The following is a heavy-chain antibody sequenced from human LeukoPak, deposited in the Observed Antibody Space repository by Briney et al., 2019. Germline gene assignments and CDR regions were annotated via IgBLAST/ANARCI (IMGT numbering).Heavy chain of an antibody. Sequence: PGGSLRLSCAASGFTVSSNYMSWVRQAPGKGLEWVSVIYSGGSTYYADSAKGRFTISRDNSKNTLYLQMNSLRAEDTAVYYCASSAVGADFDYWGQGTLVTVSS. V-gene: IGHV3-53*01. CDR1: GFTVSSNY. D-gene: IGHD1-26*01. J-gene: IGHJ4*02. CDR3: ASSAVGADFDY. CDR2: IYSGGST.